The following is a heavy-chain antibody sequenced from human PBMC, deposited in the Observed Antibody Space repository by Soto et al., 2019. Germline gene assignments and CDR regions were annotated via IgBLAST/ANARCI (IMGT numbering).Heavy chain of an antibody. CDR2: TKQDESEK. J-gene: IGHJ5*02. CDR1: GFTFGDYW. V-gene: IGHV3-7*01. Sequence: EVQLVESGGGLVQPGGSLRLYCATSGFTFGDYWMSWVRQATGKRLEWVANTKQDESEKYYVGSVKGRFTISRDNAKNSLYLQMNSLRAEDTAVYFCVREGDSGFFSWGQGTLVTVSS. D-gene: IGHD6-25*01. CDR3: VREGDSGFFS.